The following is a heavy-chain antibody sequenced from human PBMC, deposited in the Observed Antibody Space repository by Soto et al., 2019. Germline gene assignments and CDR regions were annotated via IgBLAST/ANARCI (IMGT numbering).Heavy chain of an antibody. CDR1: GFTFSSYA. CDR2: ISGSGGNT. Sequence: EVQLLESGGGLVQSGGSLRLSCAASGFTFSSYAMSWVRQAPGKGLEWVSAISGSGGNTWYADSVKGRFTISRDNSKNTLYLQVNSLRAEDTAVYYCANVHSLTHIVVVITGFDYWGQGTLVTVSS. CDR3: ANVHSLTHIVVVITGFDY. D-gene: IGHD3-22*01. V-gene: IGHV3-23*01. J-gene: IGHJ4*02.